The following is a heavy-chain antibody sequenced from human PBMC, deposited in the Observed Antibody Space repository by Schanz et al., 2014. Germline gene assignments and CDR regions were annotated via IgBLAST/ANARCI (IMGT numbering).Heavy chain of an antibody. CDR1: GGSFSSNY. CDR3: ARDTTWRLDL. CDR2: INQSGTT. Sequence: QVQLQQWGAGLLKPSETLSLTCAVYGGSFSSNYWSWIRQPPGKGLEWIGEINQSGTTNYNPSLKSRVPMSVDTSKTQISRPLTSLTAADTAVYYCARDTTWRLDLWGRGTLVTVSS. V-gene: IGHV4-34*02. J-gene: IGHJ2*01. D-gene: IGHD1-1*01.